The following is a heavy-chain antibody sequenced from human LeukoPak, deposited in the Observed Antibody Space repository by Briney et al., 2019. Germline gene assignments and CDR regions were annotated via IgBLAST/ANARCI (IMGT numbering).Heavy chain of an antibody. CDR1: GLSFSSNG. CDR3: AKVAGWDLFKDAFDI. Sequence: PGGSLRLSCAASGLSFSSNGMHWVRQAPGKGLEWVAAISNDGIDKYYGDSVKGRFTISRDNSKNTLYLQMNSLRPEDTAVYYCAKVAGWDLFKDAFDIWGQGTMVIVSS. D-gene: IGHD3-10*01. CDR2: ISNDGIDK. J-gene: IGHJ3*02. V-gene: IGHV3-30*18.